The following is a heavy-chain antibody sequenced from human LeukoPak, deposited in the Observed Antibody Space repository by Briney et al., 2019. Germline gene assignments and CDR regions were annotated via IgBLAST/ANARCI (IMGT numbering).Heavy chain of an antibody. CDR3: ARDLGTAGRPNDN. CDR1: GFTFSSYG. J-gene: IGHJ4*02. CDR2: MYHSGST. Sequence: GSLRLSCAASGFTFSSYGMHWVRQPPGKGLEWIGEMYHSGSTNYNPSLKSRVTISVDKSKNQFSLKLSSVTAADTAVYFCARDLGTAGRPNDNWGQGTLVTVSS. V-gene: IGHV4-4*01. D-gene: IGHD2-21*02.